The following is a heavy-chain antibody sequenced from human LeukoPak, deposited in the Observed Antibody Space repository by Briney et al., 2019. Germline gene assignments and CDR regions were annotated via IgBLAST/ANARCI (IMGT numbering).Heavy chain of an antibody. D-gene: IGHD3-22*01. CDR1: GFRLNDHA. V-gene: IGHV3-30*04. CDR3: ARGPGGGYYDSSGYYEGWDY. CDR2: ISFDGTNK. J-gene: IGHJ4*02. Sequence: GGSLRLSCEASGFRLNDHAMHWVRQAPGKGLEWVAVISFDGTNKYYADSVDGRFTISRVNSKNTVFLQMDSLRREDTAVYYCARGPGGGYYDSSGYYEGWDYWGQGTLVTVSS.